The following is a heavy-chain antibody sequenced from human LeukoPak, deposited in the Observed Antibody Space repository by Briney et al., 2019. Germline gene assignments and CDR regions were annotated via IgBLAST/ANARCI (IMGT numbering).Heavy chain of an antibody. V-gene: IGHV4-38-2*02. J-gene: IGHJ4*02. CDR3: ARDGITFGEVDY. D-gene: IGHD3-16*01. CDR1: GYSISSGYY. CDR2: IYHSGST. Sequence: SETLSLTCTVSGYSISSGYYWGWLRQPPGKGLEWIGSIYHSGSTYYNPSLKSRVTISVDTSKNQFSLKLSSVTAADTAVYYCARDGITFGEVDYWGQGTLVTVSS.